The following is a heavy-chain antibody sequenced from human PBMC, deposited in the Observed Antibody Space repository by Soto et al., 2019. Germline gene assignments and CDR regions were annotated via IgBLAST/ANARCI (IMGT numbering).Heavy chain of an antibody. CDR2: ISWDGGTT. J-gene: IGHJ4*02. D-gene: IGHD1-26*01. V-gene: IGHV3-43*01. CDR3: AKDGNSGSYYLFDY. CDR1: GFTVSSKY. Sequence: PGGSLRLSCAASGFTVSSKYMHWVRQAPGKGLEWVYLISWDGGTTYYADSVKGRFTISRDNSENSLYLQMNSLRTEDTALYYCAKDGNSGSYYLFDYWGQGTLVTVSS.